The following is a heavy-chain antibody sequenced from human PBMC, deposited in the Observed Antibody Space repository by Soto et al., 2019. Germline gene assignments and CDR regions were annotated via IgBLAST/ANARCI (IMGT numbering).Heavy chain of an antibody. J-gene: IGHJ4*02. CDR1: GFTFSNYG. Sequence: QVQLVESGGGVVQPGRSLRLSCAASGFTFSNYGMHWARQAPGKGREWVAVISHDGSNKYYSDSVKGRFTISRDNSKKMLFLQMNSLRAEDTAVYYCAGGQYFFDYCGQGTLVTVSS. CDR2: ISHDGSNK. CDR3: AGGQYFFDY. D-gene: IGHD3-10*01. V-gene: IGHV3-30*03.